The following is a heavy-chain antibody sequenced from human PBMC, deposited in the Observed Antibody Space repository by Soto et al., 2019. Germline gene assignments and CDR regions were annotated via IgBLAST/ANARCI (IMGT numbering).Heavy chain of an antibody. CDR3: ARSVEGHFDY. D-gene: IGHD6-19*01. V-gene: IGHV3-48*02. Sequence: EVQLVESGGGLVHPGGSLRLSCAASGFRFSIYSMNWVRRAQGKGLEWSAYITSDTNTIKYADSVKGRFTISRDNAKNSVYLQMNSLRDEDTAVYYCARSVEGHFDYWGQGTVVTVSS. J-gene: IGHJ4*02. CDR2: ITSDTNTI. CDR1: GFRFSIYS.